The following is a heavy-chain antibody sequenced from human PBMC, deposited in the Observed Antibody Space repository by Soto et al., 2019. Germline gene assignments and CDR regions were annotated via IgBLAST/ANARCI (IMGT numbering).Heavy chain of an antibody. CDR1: SGSITSEQR. D-gene: IGHD6-19*01. V-gene: IGHV4-4*02. Sequence: QMQLQESGPGLVKPSETLSLICTVSSGSITSEQRWSWVRQPPGKGLEWIGEIHHSGSTNENPSLKSRVTMSVDKSKHQFSLKLNSVTAADTAVYFCARSFGWYAIDHWGQGTLVIVSS. CDR3: ARSFGWYAIDH. J-gene: IGHJ4*02. CDR2: IHHSGST.